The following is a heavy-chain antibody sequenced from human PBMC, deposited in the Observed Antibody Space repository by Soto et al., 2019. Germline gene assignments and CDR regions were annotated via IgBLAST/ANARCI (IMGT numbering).Heavy chain of an antibody. V-gene: IGHV3-23*01. Sequence: EVQLLESGGGLVQPGGSLRLSCAASGFTFSSYAMSWVRQAPGKGLQWVSSIWGSGDSTNYADSVRGRFTISRDSSKNTLYLQMNSLRAEDTAVYYCARDPNGDYIGAFDIWGQGIVVTVSS. CDR2: IWGSGDST. D-gene: IGHD4-17*01. CDR3: ARDPNGDYIGAFDI. J-gene: IGHJ3*02. CDR1: GFTFSSYA.